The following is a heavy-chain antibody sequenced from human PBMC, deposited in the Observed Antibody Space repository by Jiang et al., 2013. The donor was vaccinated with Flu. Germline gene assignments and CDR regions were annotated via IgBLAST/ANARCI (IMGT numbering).Heavy chain of an antibody. CDR1: GGTFTSFS. CDR2: VIPKMGIT. CDR3: AKAWVSSYYYYLDV. J-gene: IGHJ6*03. D-gene: IGHD6-6*01. V-gene: IGHV1-69*04. Sequence: GAEVKKPGSSVTVSCRASGGTFTSFSFSWLRLAPGRGLEWMGRVIPKMGITNYAHKFQARLTISADTSTSTAYMELRSLSSEDTAIYYCAKAWVSSYYYYLDVWGTGTMVT.